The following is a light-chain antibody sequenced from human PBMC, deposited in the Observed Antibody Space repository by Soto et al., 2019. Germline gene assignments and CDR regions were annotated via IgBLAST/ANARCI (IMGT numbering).Light chain of an antibody. CDR2: GAF. CDR3: QQHNEWPT. J-gene: IGKJ2*01. Sequence: EIVLTQSPATLSLSPGERATLSCRASQIVGSKLVWFQKKPGQAPRLLIYGAFNRATGIPARFSGSGSGTDFTLTISSLEAEDFALYYCQQHNEWPTFGQGTNLEIK. V-gene: IGKV3-11*01. CDR1: QIVGSK.